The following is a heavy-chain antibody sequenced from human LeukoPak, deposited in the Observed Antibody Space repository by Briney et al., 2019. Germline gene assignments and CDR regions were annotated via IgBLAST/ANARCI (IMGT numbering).Heavy chain of an antibody. J-gene: IGHJ4*02. V-gene: IGHV3-7*01. Sequence: PGGSLRLSCAASGFTFSSYWMSWVRQAPGKGLEWVANIKQDGSEKYYVDSVKGRFTISRDNAKNSLYLQMNSLRAEDTAVYYCVRPRGAARPSDYLDWGQGTLVTVSS. CDR2: IKQDGSEK. CDR3: VRPRGAARPSDYLD. D-gene: IGHD6-6*01. CDR1: GFTFSSYW.